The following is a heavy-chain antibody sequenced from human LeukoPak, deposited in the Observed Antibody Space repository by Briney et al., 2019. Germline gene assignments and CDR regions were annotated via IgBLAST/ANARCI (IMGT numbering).Heavy chain of an antibody. CDR3: SCSGSYFGPFDY. Sequence: GGSLRLSCTASGFTFGDYDMSWVRQAPGKGLGWVGLIRSKAYGGTIEYAASVKGRFTISRDDSKSIAYLQMNSLKTEDTAVYYCSCSGSYFGPFDYWGQGTLVTVSS. D-gene: IGHD1-26*01. CDR1: GFTFGDYD. V-gene: IGHV3-49*04. CDR2: IRSKAYGGTI. J-gene: IGHJ4*02.